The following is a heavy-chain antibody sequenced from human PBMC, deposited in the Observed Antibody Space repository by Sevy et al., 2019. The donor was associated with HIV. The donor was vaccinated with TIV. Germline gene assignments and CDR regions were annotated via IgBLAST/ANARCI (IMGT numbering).Heavy chain of an antibody. CDR1: GGSFSGYY. CDR2: INHSGST. V-gene: IGHV4-34*01. J-gene: IGHJ4*02. Sequence: SETLSLTCAVYGGSFSGYYWSWIRQPPGKGLEWIGEINHSGSTNYNPSLKSRVTISVDTSKNQFSLKLSSVTAADTAVYYCARIGYSSSWNSASDYWGQGTLVTVSS. D-gene: IGHD6-13*01. CDR3: ARIGYSSSWNSASDY.